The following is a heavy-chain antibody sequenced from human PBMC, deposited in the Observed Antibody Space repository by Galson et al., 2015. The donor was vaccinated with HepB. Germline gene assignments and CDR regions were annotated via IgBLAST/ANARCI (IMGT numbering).Heavy chain of an antibody. CDR3: ARAVVPAAPTAINYYYYYGMDV. D-gene: IGHD2-2*01. Sequence: SVKVSCKASGGTFSSYAISWVRQAPGQGLEWMGGIIPIFGTANYAQKFQGRVTITADESTSTAYMALSSLRSEDTAVYYCARAVVPAAPTAINYYYYYGMDVWGQGTTVTVSS. J-gene: IGHJ6*02. V-gene: IGHV1-69*13. CDR1: GGTFSSYA. CDR2: IIPIFGTA.